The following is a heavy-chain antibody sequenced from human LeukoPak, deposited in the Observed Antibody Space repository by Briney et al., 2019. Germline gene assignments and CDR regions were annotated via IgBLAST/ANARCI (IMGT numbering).Heavy chain of an antibody. V-gene: IGHV4-59*01. Sequence: PSETLSLTCTVSGGSIRSYYCNWIRQPPGKGLEWIGHIYDSGTNYNPSLKSRVTISVDTSKNQFSLKLSSVTAADTAVYYCARSRIQLSYFDYWGQGTLVTVSS. CDR3: ARSRIQLSYFDY. D-gene: IGHD5-18*01. CDR2: IYDSGT. CDR1: GGSIRSYY. J-gene: IGHJ4*02.